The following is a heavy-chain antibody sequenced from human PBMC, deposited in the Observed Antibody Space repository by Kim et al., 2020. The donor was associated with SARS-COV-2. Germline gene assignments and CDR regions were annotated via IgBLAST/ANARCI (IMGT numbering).Heavy chain of an antibody. V-gene: IGHV3-11*01. D-gene: IGHD3-10*01. Sequence: GGSLRLSCAASGFTFSDYYMTWIRQAPGKGLEWVSYISSSGSYVNYADSVNGRFTISRDNAKNSLYLQMSSLRAEDTALYYCARVPFGDLSAYYFDLWGQGTLVTVSS. J-gene: IGHJ4*02. CDR1: GFTFSDYY. CDR3: ARVPFGDLSAYYFDL. CDR2: ISSSGSYV.